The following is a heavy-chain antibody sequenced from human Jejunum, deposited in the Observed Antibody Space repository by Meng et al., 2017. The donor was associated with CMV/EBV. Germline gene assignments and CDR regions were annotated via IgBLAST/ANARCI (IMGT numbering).Heavy chain of an antibody. CDR1: GFTFTNYA. CDR2: VRANGESS. J-gene: IGHJ4*01. CDR3: ATSYGPGGY. Sequence: SLRLSCTASGFTFTNYAMSWVRQAPGKGLEWVSTVRANGESSYYADSVKGRFAIFRDNSKNTLYLEMNNLRAEDTAIYYCATSYGPGGYWGHGTLVTVS. D-gene: IGHD3-10*01. V-gene: IGHV3-23*01.